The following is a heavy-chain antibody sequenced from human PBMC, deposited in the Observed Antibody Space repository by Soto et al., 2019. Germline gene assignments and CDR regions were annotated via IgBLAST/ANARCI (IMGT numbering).Heavy chain of an antibody. CDR2: IYYSGST. CDR1: GGPVNSGIYY. V-gene: IGHV4-61*01. D-gene: IGHD1-26*01. CDR3: ARAYSGSYFDY. J-gene: IGHJ4*02. Sequence: PSETLSLTCTVSGGPVNSGIYYWSWIRQPPGKGLEWIGYIYYSGSTNYNPSLKSRVTISVDTSKNQFSLKLSSVTAADTAVYYCARAYSGSYFDYWGQGTLVTVSS.